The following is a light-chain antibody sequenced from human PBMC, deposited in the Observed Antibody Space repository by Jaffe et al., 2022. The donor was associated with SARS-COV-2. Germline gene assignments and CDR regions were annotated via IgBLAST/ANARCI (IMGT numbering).Light chain of an antibody. CDR1: KLGEKY. CDR2: QDN. CDR3: QAWGNSPYVV. Sequence: SYDLTQPPSLSVSPGQTATITCSGVKLGEKYASWYQQKSGQSPVLVIYQDNERPSGIPERFSGSNSGITATLTIRETQAMDEADYYCQAWGNSPYVVFGGGTKLTVL. J-gene: IGLJ2*01. V-gene: IGLV3-1*01.